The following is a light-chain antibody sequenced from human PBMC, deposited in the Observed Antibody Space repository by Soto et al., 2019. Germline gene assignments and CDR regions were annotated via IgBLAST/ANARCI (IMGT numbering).Light chain of an antibody. Sequence: QSALTQPASVSGSPGQSITISCTGTSSDVGSYDFVSWYQQHPGKAPTLMIYEVSHRPLWRCNRCSGSKSSNTASLTVSGVQDEDETDSCCCSYAGTSTVVFGRGTKLTVL. J-gene: IGLJ2*01. CDR1: SSDVGSYDF. CDR2: EVS. CDR3: CSYAGTSTVV. V-gene: IGLV2-23*02.